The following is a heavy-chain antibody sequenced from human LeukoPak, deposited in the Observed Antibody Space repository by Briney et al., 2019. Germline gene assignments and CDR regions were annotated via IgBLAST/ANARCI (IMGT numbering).Heavy chain of an antibody. D-gene: IGHD3-10*01. CDR3: ARAYFGSGTAY. CDR2: ISPNSGGT. Sequence: ASVTVSCKASGYTFTGYYIHWARQAPGQGLEWMGWISPNSGGTNYAQKFQGRVTMTRDTSISTAYMELSRLTSDDTAVYYCARAYFGSGTAYWGQGSLVTVSS. CDR1: GYTFTGYY. V-gene: IGHV1-2*02. J-gene: IGHJ4*02.